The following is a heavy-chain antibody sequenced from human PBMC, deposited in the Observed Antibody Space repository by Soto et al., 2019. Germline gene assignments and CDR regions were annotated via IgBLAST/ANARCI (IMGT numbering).Heavy chain of an antibody. Sequence: QVQVVESGGGVVQPGRSLRLSCTASGFTFSGHAMHWVRQPPGKGLEWVAQIWYDGSNKYYADSVKGRFTISRDNSKNTLYVQMDSLRVEDTAVHYCARDWQSLAPYPLDVWGQGTSVTVSS. CDR3: ARDWQSLAPYPLDV. CDR1: GFTFSGHA. J-gene: IGHJ6*02. D-gene: IGHD6-19*01. V-gene: IGHV3-33*01. CDR2: IWYDGSNK.